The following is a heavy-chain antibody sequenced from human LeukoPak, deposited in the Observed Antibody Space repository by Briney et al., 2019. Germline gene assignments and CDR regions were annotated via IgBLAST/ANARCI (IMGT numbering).Heavy chain of an antibody. CDR1: GFSFYDYA. Sequence: GGSLRLSCAASGFSFYDYAMSWVRQPPGKGLEWVSGINDNGAKTFYADSVKGRLTISRDNSRSTLYLQMNNLRADDTAVYYCAKGHGVVTFNELFSWGQGTLVTVSS. J-gene: IGHJ4*02. CDR2: INDNGAKT. CDR3: AKGHGVVTFNELFS. V-gene: IGHV3-23*01. D-gene: IGHD2-21*02.